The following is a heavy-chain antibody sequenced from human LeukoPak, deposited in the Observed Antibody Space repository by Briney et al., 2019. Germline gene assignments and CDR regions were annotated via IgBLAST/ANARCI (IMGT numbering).Heavy chain of an antibody. J-gene: IGHJ4*02. CDR1: GFTFSSYW. CDR3: ARADNGDSFDY. D-gene: IGHD4-17*01. Sequence: GGSLRLSCAASGFTFSSYWMTWVRQAPGKGLEWVANINQGGSEKYYVDSVKGRFTISKDNAKNSLYLQMNSLRVEDTAVYYCARADNGDSFDYWGQGTLVTVSS. CDR2: INQGGSEK. V-gene: IGHV3-7*02.